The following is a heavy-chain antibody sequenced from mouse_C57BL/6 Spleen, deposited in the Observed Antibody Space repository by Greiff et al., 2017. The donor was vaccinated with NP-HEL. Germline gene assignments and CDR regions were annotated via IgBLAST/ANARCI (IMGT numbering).Heavy chain of an antibody. CDR1: GFTFSSYT. CDR2: ISGGGGNT. J-gene: IGHJ1*03. D-gene: IGHD1-1*01. CDR3: ARLNYYGSSHWYFDV. Sequence: EVKLVESGGGLVKPGGSLKLSCAASGFTFSSYTMSWVRQTPEKRLEWVATISGGGGNTYYPDSVKGRFTISRDNAKNTLYLQMSSLRSEDTALYYCARLNYYGSSHWYFDVWGTGTTVTVSS. V-gene: IGHV5-9*01.